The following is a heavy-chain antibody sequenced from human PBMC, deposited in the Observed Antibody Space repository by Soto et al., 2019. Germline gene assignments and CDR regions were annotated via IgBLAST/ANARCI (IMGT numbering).Heavy chain of an antibody. J-gene: IGHJ5*02. CDR1: GYTFTGYY. CDR2: INPNSGGT. D-gene: IGHD2-15*01. CDR3: ARVPVVVVASELYNWFDP. Sequence: ASVKVSCKASGYTFTGYYMHWVRQAPGEGLEWMGWINPNSGGTNYAQKFQGRVTMTRDTSISTAYMELSRLRSDDTAVYYCARVPVVVVASELYNWFDPWGQGTLVTVSS. V-gene: IGHV1-2*02.